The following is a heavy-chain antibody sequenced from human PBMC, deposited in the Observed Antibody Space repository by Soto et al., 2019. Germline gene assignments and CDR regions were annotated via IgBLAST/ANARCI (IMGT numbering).Heavy chain of an antibody. CDR1: GFSLSNARMG. Sequence: QVTLKESGPVLVKPTETLTLTCTVSGFSLSNARMGVSWIRQPPGKALEWLAHIFSNDEKSYSTSLKSRLTIXXDXSIXHVVLTMTNMDPLDTATYYCARITHSSGYYPLFDYWGQGTLVTVSS. CDR2: IFSNDEK. D-gene: IGHD3-22*01. CDR3: ARITHSSGYYPLFDY. V-gene: IGHV2-26*01. J-gene: IGHJ4*02.